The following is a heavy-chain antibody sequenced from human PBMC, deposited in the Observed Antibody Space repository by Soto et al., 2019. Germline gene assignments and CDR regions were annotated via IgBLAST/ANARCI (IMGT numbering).Heavy chain of an antibody. CDR1: GYTFTSYD. CDR2: MNPNSGNT. Sequence: ASVTVSCKASGYTFTSYDINWVRQATGQGLEWMGWMNPNSGNTGYAQKFQGRVTMTRNTSISTAYMELSSLRSEDTAVYYCAKGTTSATRGSMVRGVLRYYYMDVWGKGTTVTVSS. J-gene: IGHJ6*03. D-gene: IGHD3-10*01. CDR3: AKGTTSATRGSMVRGVLRYYYMDV. V-gene: IGHV1-8*01.